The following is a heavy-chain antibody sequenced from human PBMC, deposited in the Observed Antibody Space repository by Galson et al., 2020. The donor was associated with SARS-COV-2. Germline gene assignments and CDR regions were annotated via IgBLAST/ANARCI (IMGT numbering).Heavy chain of an antibody. CDR3: ARDGGPFRLAVRRRDWLDP. CDR1: GFTFSSYT. D-gene: IGHD6-6*01. CDR2: IRTGSAYM. J-gene: IGHJ5*02. Sequence: GGSLRLSCAASGFTFSSYTMNWVRQAPGKGLEWVSSIRTGSAYMYYADSVKGRFTISRDNAKNSLYLQMNSLRAADTAVYYCARDGGPFRLAVRRRDWLDPWGQGTLVTGSS. V-gene: IGHV3-21*01.